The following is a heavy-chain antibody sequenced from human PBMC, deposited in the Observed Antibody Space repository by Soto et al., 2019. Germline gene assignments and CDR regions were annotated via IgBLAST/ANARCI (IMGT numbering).Heavy chain of an antibody. D-gene: IGHD3-22*01. CDR1: GGSISSGGYY. CDR3: ARLYYYDSSGPRAGAFDI. J-gene: IGHJ3*02. V-gene: IGHV4-31*02. Sequence: KPSETLSLTCTVSGGSISSGGYYWSWIRQHPGKGLEWIGYIYYSGSTYYNPSLKSRVTISVDTSKNQFSLKLSSVTAADTAVYYCARLYYYDSSGPRAGAFDIWGQGTMVTVSS. CDR2: IYYSGST.